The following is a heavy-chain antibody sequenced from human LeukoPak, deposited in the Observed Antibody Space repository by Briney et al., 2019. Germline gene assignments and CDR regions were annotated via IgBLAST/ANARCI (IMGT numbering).Heavy chain of an antibody. V-gene: IGHV4-34*01. J-gene: IGHJ4*02. Sequence: SETLSLTCAVYGGSFSGYYWSWVRQPPGKGLEWIGEINHSGSTNYNPSLKSRVTISVDTSKNQFSLKLSSVNAAEPAVYYCATVNSSGRPRRVPPNDYCGQGTLVTVSS. CDR3: ATVNSSGRPRRVPPNDY. CDR1: GGSFSGYY. CDR2: INHSGST. D-gene: IGHD6-19*01.